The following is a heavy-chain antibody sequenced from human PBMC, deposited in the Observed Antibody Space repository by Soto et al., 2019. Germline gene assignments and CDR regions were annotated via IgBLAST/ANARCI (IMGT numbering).Heavy chain of an antibody. J-gene: IGHJ4*02. D-gene: IGHD1-26*01. V-gene: IGHV3-21*04. CDR3: VRGEGCWETD. CDR2: ISSSSSYI. Sequence: PGGSLRLSCAASGFTFSSYSMNWVRQAPGKGLEWVSSISSSSSYIYYADSVKGRFTISRDNAKNTLYLQMNSLRAEDTAVYYCVRGEGCWETDWGQGTLVTVSS. CDR1: GFTFSSYS.